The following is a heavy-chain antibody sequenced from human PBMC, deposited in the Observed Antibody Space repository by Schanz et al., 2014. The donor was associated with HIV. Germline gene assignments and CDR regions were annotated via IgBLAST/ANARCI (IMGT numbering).Heavy chain of an antibody. V-gene: IGHV3-30*03. D-gene: IGHD2-21*02. CDR1: GFTFSSYG. CDR3: ARDQGYCAGSTCYSWYYFDS. J-gene: IGHJ4*02. CDR2: ISYDGSNK. Sequence: VQLVESGGGLVQPGRSLRLSCAASGFTFSSYGMHWVRQAPGKGLEWVAVISYDGSNKYYADSVKGRFTISRDNSKNTLYMQMNSLRVEDTAVYYCARDQGYCAGSTCYSWYYFDSWGQGTPVTVSS.